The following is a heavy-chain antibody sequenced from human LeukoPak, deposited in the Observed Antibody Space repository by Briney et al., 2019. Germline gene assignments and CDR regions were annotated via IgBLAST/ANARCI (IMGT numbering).Heavy chain of an antibody. V-gene: IGHV3-23*01. CDR3: VKGASDGCYAPSHI. J-gene: IGHJ3*02. D-gene: IGHD2-15*01. CDR1: GFTFSTYA. Sequence: GGSLRLSCAASGFTFSTYAMSWVRQAPGKGLEWVSVMSDSGGITYYADSVKGRFTTSRDNSKNTLYLQMNSLRAEDTAVYYCVKGASDGCYAPSHIWGQGTTVTVSS. CDR2: MSDSGGIT.